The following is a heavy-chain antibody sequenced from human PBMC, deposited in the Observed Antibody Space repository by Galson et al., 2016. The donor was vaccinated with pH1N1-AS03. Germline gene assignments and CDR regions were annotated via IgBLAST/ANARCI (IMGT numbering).Heavy chain of an antibody. V-gene: IGHV1-69*05. CDR3: ARNSDSLGAFDV. D-gene: IGHD1-7*01. CDR2: FISISGTT. CDR1: GGTFDNHP. Sequence: SVKVSCKASGGTFDNHPINWVRQAPGQGLEWMGGFISISGTTNYAPKYQGRVTFTTDDSTTTVYMELSNLRSEDTAVYYCARNSDSLGAFDVWGQGTLLSVSS. J-gene: IGHJ3*01.